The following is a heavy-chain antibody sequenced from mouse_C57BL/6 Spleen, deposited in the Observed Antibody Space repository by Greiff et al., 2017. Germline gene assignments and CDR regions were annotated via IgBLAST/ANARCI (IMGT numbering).Heavy chain of an antibody. CDR3: ARKGSNHRYFDV. V-gene: IGHV1-82*01. J-gene: IGHJ1*03. CDR2: IYPGDGDT. D-gene: IGHD1-1*01. Sequence: QVQLQQSGPELVKPGASVKISCKASGYAFSSSWMNWVKQRPGKGLEWIGRIYPGDGDTNYNGKFKGKATLTADKSSSTAYMQLSSLTSEDSAVYFCARKGSNHRYFDVWGTGTTVTVSS. CDR1: GYAFSSSW.